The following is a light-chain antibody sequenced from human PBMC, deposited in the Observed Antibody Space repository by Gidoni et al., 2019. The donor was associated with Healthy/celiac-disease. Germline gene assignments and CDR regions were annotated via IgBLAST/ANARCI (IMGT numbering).Light chain of an antibody. J-gene: IGKJ4*01. CDR2: GAS. V-gene: IGKV3-15*01. Sequence: EIVMTQSPATLSVSPGERATLSSRASQSVSSNLAWYQQKPGQAPRLLIYGASTRATGIPARFSGSGSGTECTLNISSLQSEDFAVDYCQQYNNWPPRTVXGXTKVEIK. CDR1: QSVSSN. CDR3: QQYNNWPPRT.